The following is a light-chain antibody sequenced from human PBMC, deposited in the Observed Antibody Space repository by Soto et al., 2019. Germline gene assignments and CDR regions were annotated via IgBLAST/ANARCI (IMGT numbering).Light chain of an antibody. V-gene: IGKV3-20*01. J-gene: IGKJ1*01. CDR3: QQYGSSPRT. CDR2: GAS. CDR1: QRVSSN. Sequence: EIVMTQSPGTLSLSPGDTATLSCRASQRVSSNVAWYQQKPGQAPRLLIYGASTRATGIPARFSGSGSETDFTLTISRLEPEDFAVYYCQQYGSSPRTFGQGTKVDIK.